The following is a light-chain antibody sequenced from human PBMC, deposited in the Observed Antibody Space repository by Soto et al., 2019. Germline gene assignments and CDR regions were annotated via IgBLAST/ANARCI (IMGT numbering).Light chain of an antibody. CDR2: DVS. Sequence: QSALTQPASVSGSPGQSITISCTGTSSDVGGYNFVSWYQQHPYKAPKLMIFDVSNRPSGVSDRFSGSKSGNTASLTISGLQAEDEADYYCTSYTSSDTYVFGTGTKVTV. CDR3: TSYTSSDTYV. J-gene: IGLJ1*01. V-gene: IGLV2-14*01. CDR1: SSDVGGYNF.